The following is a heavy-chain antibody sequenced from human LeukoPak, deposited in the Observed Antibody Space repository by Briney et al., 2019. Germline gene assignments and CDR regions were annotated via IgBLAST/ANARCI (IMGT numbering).Heavy chain of an antibody. CDR3: ARVHGSLWFGDWRDAFDI. Sequence: SETLSLTCTVSGESMRSSDHYWSWIRQPPGKGLEWIGEINHSGSTNYNPSLKSRVTISVDTSKNQFSLKLSSVTAADTAVYYCARVHGSLWFGDWRDAFDIWGQGTMVTVSS. V-gene: IGHV4-34*01. CDR1: GESMRSSDHY. CDR2: INHSGST. D-gene: IGHD3-10*01. J-gene: IGHJ3*02.